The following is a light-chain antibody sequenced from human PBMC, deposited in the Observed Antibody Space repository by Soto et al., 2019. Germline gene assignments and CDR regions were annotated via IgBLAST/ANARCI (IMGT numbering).Light chain of an antibody. CDR2: DGS. V-gene: IGLV2-14*01. CDR1: SSDVGGYNY. J-gene: IGLJ1*01. CDR3: SSYTSSGTHV. Sequence: QSALTQPASVSASPGQSITISCTGTSSDVGGYNYVSWYQQHPGKAPKLMIYDGSSRPSGVSDRFSGSKSGNTASLAISGLQAEDEADYYCSSYTSSGTHVFGTGTKLTVL.